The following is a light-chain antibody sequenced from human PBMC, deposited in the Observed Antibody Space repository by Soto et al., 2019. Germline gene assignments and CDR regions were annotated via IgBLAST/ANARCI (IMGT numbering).Light chain of an antibody. Sequence: EIVLTQSPATLSLSPGERATLSCRASQSVSNYLAWYQQQPGQAPRLLIYDASNRATGIPARFSGSGSGTDFTLTISSLEPEDVAVYYCQQRSDWTPLTFGGGTKVEIK. CDR2: DAS. CDR1: QSVSNY. J-gene: IGKJ4*01. V-gene: IGKV3-11*01. CDR3: QQRSDWTPLT.